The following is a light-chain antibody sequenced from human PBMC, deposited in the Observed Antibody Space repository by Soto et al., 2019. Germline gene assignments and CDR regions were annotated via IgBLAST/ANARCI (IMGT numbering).Light chain of an antibody. CDR3: QSYDSSLSAYV. J-gene: IGLJ1*01. CDR1: SSNIGAGYD. V-gene: IGLV1-40*01. CDR2: GNI. Sequence: QSVLAQPHSVAGSPGQKVTISCTGRSSNIGAGYDLHWYQQLPGTAPKLLLDGNIIRPSGVPDRFSGSKSGTSASLAITGLQAEDEADYYCQSYDSSLSAYVFGTGTKLTVL.